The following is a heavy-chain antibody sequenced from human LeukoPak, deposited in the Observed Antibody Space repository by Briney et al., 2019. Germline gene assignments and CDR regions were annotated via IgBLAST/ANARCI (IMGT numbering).Heavy chain of an antibody. J-gene: IGHJ4*02. D-gene: IGHD1-26*01. V-gene: IGHV3-30-3*01. CDR1: GVTFSSYA. CDR3: ASAYSRRSYFAY. CDR2: ISYYGSNK. Sequence: GGSLRLSFAASGVTFSSYAMHWVRQAPGKGLEGVSGISYYGSNKYYADSVKGRFTISRDNSKNTLYVQVNSVRAEDTAVYYCASAYSRRSYFAYWGQGTLVTVSS.